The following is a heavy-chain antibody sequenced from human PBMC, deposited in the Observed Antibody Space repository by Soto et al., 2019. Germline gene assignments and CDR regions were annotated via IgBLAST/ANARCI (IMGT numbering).Heavy chain of an antibody. J-gene: IGHJ4*01. V-gene: IGHV4-59*01. D-gene: IGHD4-17*01. CDR3: ARVSTVTKLHY. CDR1: GASIGASY. CDR2: IFYSGST. Sequence: QVQLQESGPRLVKPSETLSLTCTVSGASIGASYWSWIRQSPGKGLEWMGYIFYSGSTNYSPSLNSRVSMTVDSSKNQVSLTLSSVTAADTAVYYCARVSTVTKLHYWGHGMLVTVSS.